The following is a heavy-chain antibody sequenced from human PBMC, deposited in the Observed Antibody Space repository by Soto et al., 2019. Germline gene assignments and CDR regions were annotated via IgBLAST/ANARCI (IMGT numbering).Heavy chain of an antibody. CDR3: AKDPGCSGGNCYVDY. J-gene: IGHJ4*02. CDR2: ISGSGGNT. Sequence: GGSLRLSCAASGFTFSSYAMSWVRQAPGKGLEWVSAISGSGGNTYYADSVKGRFTISRDNSKNTLYLQMNSLRAEDTAVYYCAKDPGCSGGNCYVDYWGQGTLVTVSS. D-gene: IGHD2-15*01. V-gene: IGHV3-23*01. CDR1: GFTFSSYA.